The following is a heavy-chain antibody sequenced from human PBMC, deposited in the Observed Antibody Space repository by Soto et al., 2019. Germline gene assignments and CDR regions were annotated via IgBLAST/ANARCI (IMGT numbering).Heavy chain of an antibody. CDR1: GASINSHY. CDR3: ARVPLGYSSSHYFDF. J-gene: IGHJ4*02. CDR2: VFYSGST. D-gene: IGHD6-6*01. V-gene: IGHV4-59*11. Sequence: SETLSLTCTVSGASINSHYWSCIRQSPVKVLDWIGQVFYSGSTNYNPSLKSRVTISIDTSKHQFSLKMTSVTAADTAVYYCARVPLGYSSSHYFDFWGKGALVSASS.